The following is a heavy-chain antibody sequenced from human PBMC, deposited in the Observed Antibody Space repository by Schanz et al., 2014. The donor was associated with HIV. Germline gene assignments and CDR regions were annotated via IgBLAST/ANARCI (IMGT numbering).Heavy chain of an antibody. CDR1: GYTFTSYD. CDR3: ATTVVSNYYYGMDV. J-gene: IGHJ6*02. V-gene: IGHV1-8*01. D-gene: IGHD4-17*01. Sequence: QVQLVQSGAELRKPGASVKVSCKASGYTFTSYDINWVRQATGQGLEWMGWMNPNSGNTGYAQKFQGRVTMTRNTSISTAYMELSSLRSEDTAVYYCATTVVSNYYYGMDVWGQGTTVTVSS. CDR2: MNPNSGNT.